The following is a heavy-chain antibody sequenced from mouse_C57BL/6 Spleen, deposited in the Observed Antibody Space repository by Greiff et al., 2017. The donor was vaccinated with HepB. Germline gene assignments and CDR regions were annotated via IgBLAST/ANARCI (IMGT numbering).Heavy chain of an antibody. Sequence: VKLMESGAELVRPGTSVKMSCKASGYTFTNYWIGWAKQRPGHGLEWIGDIYPGGGYTNYNEKFKGKATLTADKSSSTAYMQFSSLTSEDSAIYYCARLNDYDGFDYWGQGTTLTVSS. CDR1: GYTFTNYW. CDR2: IYPGGGYT. D-gene: IGHD2-4*01. J-gene: IGHJ2*01. CDR3: ARLNDYDGFDY. V-gene: IGHV1-63*01.